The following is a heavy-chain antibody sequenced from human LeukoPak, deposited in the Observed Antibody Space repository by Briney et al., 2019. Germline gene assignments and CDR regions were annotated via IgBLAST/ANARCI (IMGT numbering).Heavy chain of an antibody. V-gene: IGHV4-34*01. Sequence: PGGSLRLSCAASGFTFSSYSMNWVRQPPGKGLEWIGEINHSGSTNYNPSLKSRVTISVDTSKNQFSLKLSSVTAADTAVYYCARGGGLRFLEWLLPPFDYWGQGTLVTVSS. D-gene: IGHD3-3*01. CDR3: ARGGGLRFLEWLLPPFDY. CDR2: INHSGST. J-gene: IGHJ4*02. CDR1: GFTFSSYS.